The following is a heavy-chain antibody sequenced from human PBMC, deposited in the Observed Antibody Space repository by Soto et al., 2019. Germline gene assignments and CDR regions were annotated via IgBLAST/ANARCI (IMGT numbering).Heavy chain of an antibody. J-gene: IGHJ4*02. CDR3: ARDIGSFAYGEGY. CDR1: GGSINSYW. V-gene: IGHV4-4*07. D-gene: IGHD3-10*01. CDR2: VYSSGTT. Sequence: SETLSLTCIVSGGSINSYWWSWIRQPAGKGLEWIGRVYSSGTTDYNPSLNSRATMSVETSKNQFSLKLSSVTAADTAVYYCARDIGSFAYGEGYWGQGIQVTVSS.